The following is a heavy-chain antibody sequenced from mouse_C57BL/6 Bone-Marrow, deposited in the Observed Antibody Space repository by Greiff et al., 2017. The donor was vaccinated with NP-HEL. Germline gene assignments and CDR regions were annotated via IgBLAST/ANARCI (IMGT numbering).Heavy chain of an antibody. D-gene: IGHD2-3*01. J-gene: IGHJ3*01. CDR3: ARWDGYWAWFAY. V-gene: IGHV1-59*01. CDR1: GYTFTSYW. Sequence: QVQLQQPGAELVRPGTSVKLSCKASGYTFTSYWMHWVKQRPGQGLEWIGVIDPSDSYTNYNQKFKGKATLTVDTSSSTAYMQLSRLTSEDSAVYYCARWDGYWAWFAYWGKGTLVTVSA. CDR2: IDPSDSYT.